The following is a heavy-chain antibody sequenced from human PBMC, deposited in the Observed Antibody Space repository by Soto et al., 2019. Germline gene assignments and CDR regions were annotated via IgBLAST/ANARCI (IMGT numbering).Heavy chain of an antibody. CDR2: IYWDDDK. D-gene: IGHD2-15*01. V-gene: IGHV2-5*02. Sequence: ESGPTLVNPTQTLTLTCTFSGFSLSTSGVGVGWIRQPPGKALEWLALIYWDDDKRYSPSLKSRLTITKDTSKNQVVLTMTNMDPVDTATYYCAHSRAGKGYCSGGSCYSSARFDPWGQGTLVTVSS. CDR1: GFSLSTSGVG. J-gene: IGHJ5*02. CDR3: AHSRAGKGYCSGGSCYSSARFDP.